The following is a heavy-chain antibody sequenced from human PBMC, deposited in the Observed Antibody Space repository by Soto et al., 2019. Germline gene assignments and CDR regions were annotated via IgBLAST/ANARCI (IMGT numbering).Heavy chain of an antibody. CDR1: GASTVSHYH. J-gene: IGHJ4*02. V-gene: IGHV4-31*02. CDR2: IFNSGTT. Sequence: QVQLQESGPGLEKPSQTLSLTCSVSGASTVSHYHWTWIRQPPGKGLEWMGYIFNSGTTFYNPSLTRRLSISMDTSGNHFSLELRSVTAADTAVYYCALALGPTTGLDYWGQGTLVTVSS. D-gene: IGHD1-26*01. CDR3: ALALGPTTGLDY.